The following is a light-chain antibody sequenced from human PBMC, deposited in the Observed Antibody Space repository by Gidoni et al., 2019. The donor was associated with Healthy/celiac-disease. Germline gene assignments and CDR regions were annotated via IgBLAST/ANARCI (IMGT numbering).Light chain of an antibody. V-gene: IGKV3-15*01. CDR2: GAS. Sequence: EIVMTQSPATLSVSPGERATLSCRASQSVSSNLAWYQQQPGQAPRLLIPYGASTRATGIPARFSGSGSGTEFTLTISSLQSEDFAVYYCQQYNNWPPEDTFGQGTKLEIK. J-gene: IGKJ2*01. CDR3: QQYNNWPPEDT. CDR1: QSVSSN.